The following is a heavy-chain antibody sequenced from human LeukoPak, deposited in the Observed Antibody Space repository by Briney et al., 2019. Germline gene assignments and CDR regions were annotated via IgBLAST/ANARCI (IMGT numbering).Heavy chain of an antibody. CDR2: IYTSGST. D-gene: IGHD2-2*01. V-gene: IGHV4-4*07. Sequence: ETLSLTCTDSGGSISSYYWSCIRQPAGKGLEWIGRIYTSGSTNYNPSLKSRVTMSVDTSKNQFSLKLSSVTAEETTVYYCARDVVVQGNYYYYYMDVWGKGTTVTVSS. J-gene: IGHJ6*03. CDR1: GGSISSYY. CDR3: ARDVVVQGNYYYYYMDV.